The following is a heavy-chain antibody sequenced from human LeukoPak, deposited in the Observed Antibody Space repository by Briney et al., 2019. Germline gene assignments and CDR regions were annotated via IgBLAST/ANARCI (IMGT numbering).Heavy chain of an antibody. V-gene: IGHV1-46*01. D-gene: IGHD4-17*01. CDR2: INPSGGST. Sequence: ASVKVSCKASGYTFTSYYMHWVRQAPGQGLEWMGIINPSGGSTSYAQKFQGRVTITADESTSTAYMELSSLRSEDTAVYYCAREKPRYGDYLNWFDPWGQGTLVTVSS. CDR3: AREKPRYGDYLNWFDP. J-gene: IGHJ5*02. CDR1: GYTFTSYY.